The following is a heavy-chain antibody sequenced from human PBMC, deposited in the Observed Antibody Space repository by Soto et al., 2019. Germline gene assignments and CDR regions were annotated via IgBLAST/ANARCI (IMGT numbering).Heavy chain of an antibody. CDR1: GFTFSSYG. CDR3: AKCRLRSSSSSSLYYYYGMDV. J-gene: IGHJ6*02. Sequence: QVQLVESGGGVVQPGRSLRLSCAASGFTFSSYGMHWVRQAPGKGLEWVAVISYDGSNKYYADSVKGRFTISRDNSKNTLYLKMNSLRAEDTAVYYCAKCRLRSSSSSSLYYYYGMDVWGQGTTVTVSS. D-gene: IGHD6-6*01. V-gene: IGHV3-30*18. CDR2: ISYDGSNK.